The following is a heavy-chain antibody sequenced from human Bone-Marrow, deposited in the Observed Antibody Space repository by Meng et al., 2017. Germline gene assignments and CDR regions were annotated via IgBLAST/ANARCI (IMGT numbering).Heavy chain of an antibody. Sequence: EVQLVGSGGGLVQAGGSLRRSCASSGFAFSDAWRSWVRQAPGKGLEWVGLIKSKSAGGTTDYAAPVKGRFTISRDDSKTTMYLQMNSLKTEDTAVYYCTASPATEYWGQGTLVTVSS. CDR3: TASPATEY. D-gene: IGHD1-26*01. CDR2: IKSKSAGGTT. J-gene: IGHJ4*02. V-gene: IGHV3-15*01. CDR1: GFAFSDAW.